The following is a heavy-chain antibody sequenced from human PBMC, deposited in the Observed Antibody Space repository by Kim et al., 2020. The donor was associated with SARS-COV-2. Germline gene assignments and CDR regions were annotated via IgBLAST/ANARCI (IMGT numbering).Heavy chain of an antibody. CDR3: MGGPAGDY. V-gene: IGHV3-7*01. CDR2: IKQDGSEK. J-gene: IGHJ4*02. CDR1: GFTFSSYW. Sequence: GGSLRLSCAASGFTFSSYWMTWVRQGLGKGLERVGNIKQDGSEKYYMDSVKGRFTISRDNAKNSLYLQMNSLRAEDKAVYYCMGGPAGDYWGQGTLVTVSS.